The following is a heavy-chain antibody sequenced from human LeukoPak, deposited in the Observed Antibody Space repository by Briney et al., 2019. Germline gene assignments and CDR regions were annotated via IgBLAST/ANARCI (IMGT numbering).Heavy chain of an antibody. CDR2: IYYSGST. J-gene: IGHJ4*02. D-gene: IGHD3-22*01. V-gene: IGHV4-59*01. Sequence: SETLSLACTVSGGSISSYYWSWIRQPPGKGLEWIGYIYYSGSTNYNPSLKSRVTISVDTSKNQFSLKLSSVTAADTAVYYCARVQYYYDSSGYYLFDYWGQGTLVTVSS. CDR1: GGSISSYY. CDR3: ARVQYYYDSSGYYLFDY.